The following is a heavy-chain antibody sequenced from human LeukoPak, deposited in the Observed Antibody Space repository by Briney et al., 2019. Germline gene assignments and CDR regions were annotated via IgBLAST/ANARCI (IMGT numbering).Heavy chain of an antibody. CDR2: ISWNSGSI. CDR1: GFTFDDYA. Sequence: PGGPLRLSCAGSGFTFDDYAMHWVRQAPGKGLEWVSGISWNSGSIGYADSVKGRFTISRDNAKNSLYLQMNSLRAEDTALYYCAKGPRRQWLVFIGDYWGQGTLVTVSS. V-gene: IGHV3-9*01. J-gene: IGHJ4*02. CDR3: AKGPRRQWLVFIGDY. D-gene: IGHD6-19*01.